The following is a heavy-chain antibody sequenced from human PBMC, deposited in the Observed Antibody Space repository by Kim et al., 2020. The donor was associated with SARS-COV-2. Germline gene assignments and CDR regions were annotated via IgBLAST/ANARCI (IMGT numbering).Heavy chain of an antibody. CDR1: GGSISSSSYY. D-gene: IGHD6-19*01. CDR3: ARTGIAVAGSKYWYFDL. Sequence: SETLSLTCTVSGGSISSSSYYWGWIRQPPGKGLEWIGSIYYSGSTYYNPSLKSRVTISVDTSKNQFSLKLSSVTAADTAVYYCARTGIAVAGSKYWYFDLWGRGTLVTVSS. CDR2: IYYSGST. J-gene: IGHJ2*01. V-gene: IGHV4-39*01.